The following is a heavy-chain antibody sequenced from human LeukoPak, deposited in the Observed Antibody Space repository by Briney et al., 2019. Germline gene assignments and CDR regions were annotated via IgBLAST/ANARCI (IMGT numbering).Heavy chain of an antibody. CDR1: GFTFEDYA. CDR2: ISWNSGSS. Sequence: GRPLRLSCAASGFTFEDYAMYWVRQAPGEGLEWVSVISWNSGSSGYAASVRGRFTISRDNAKNSLYLQMNSLKTEDTAFYYCAKSRGRIAAPIDYWGQGTLVTVSS. D-gene: IGHD6-13*01. J-gene: IGHJ4*02. V-gene: IGHV3-9*01. CDR3: AKSRGRIAAPIDY.